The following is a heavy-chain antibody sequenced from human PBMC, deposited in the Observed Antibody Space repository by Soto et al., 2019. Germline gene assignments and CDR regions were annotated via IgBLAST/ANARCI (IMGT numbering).Heavy chain of an antibody. CDR1: GGSISSGGYY. CDR2: IYYSGST. V-gene: IGHV4-31*03. J-gene: IGHJ6*02. CDR3: ARDSDAYGMDV. Sequence: PSETLSLTCTVSGGSISSGGYYWSWIRQHPGKGLEWIGYIYYSGSTYYNPSLKSRVTVSVDTSKNQFPLKLSSVTAADTAVYYCARDSDAYGMDVWGQGTTVTVSS.